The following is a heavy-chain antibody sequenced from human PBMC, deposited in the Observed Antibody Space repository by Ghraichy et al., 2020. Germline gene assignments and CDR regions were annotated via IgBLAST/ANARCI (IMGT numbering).Heavy chain of an antibody. D-gene: IGHD5-18*01. Sequence: SGPTLVKPTETLTLTCTVSGFSLSNARMSVSWIRQPPGKALEWLAHIFSNDEKSYSTSLKSRLTISKDTSKSQVVLSMTNVDPVDTATYYCARNRGGYSYGLFAYWGQGTLVTVSS. CDR2: IFSNDEK. V-gene: IGHV2-26*01. J-gene: IGHJ4*02. CDR1: GFSLSNARMS. CDR3: ARNRGGYSYGLFAY.